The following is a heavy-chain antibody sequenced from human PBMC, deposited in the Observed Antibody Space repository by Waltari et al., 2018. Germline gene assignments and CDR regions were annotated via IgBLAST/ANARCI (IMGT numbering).Heavy chain of an antibody. CDR2: IYYSGST. V-gene: IGHV4-59*11. CDR1: GGSISSHY. Sequence: QVQLQESGPGLVKPSETLSLTCTVSGGSISSHYWSWIRQPPGKGLEWIGYIYYSGSTNYNPSLKSRVTISVDTSKNQFSLKLSSVTAADTAVYYCARVKRGVGSFDPWGQGTLVIVSS. CDR3: ARVKRGVGSFDP. J-gene: IGHJ5*02. D-gene: IGHD3-10*01.